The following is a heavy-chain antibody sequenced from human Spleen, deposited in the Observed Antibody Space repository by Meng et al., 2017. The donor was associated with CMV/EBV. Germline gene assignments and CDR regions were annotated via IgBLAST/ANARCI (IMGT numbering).Heavy chain of an antibody. Sequence: SVKVSCKASGDTFSSYAITWVRQAPGQGLEWMGGIIPMLETTNYAQKFQGRVTITTDESTSTAYMELSSLRSEDTAVYYCARKRNFGVVSYYYYGMDVWGQGTTVTVSS. J-gene: IGHJ6*02. CDR2: IIPMLETT. V-gene: IGHV1-69*05. CDR3: ARKRNFGVVSYYYYGMDV. D-gene: IGHD3-3*01. CDR1: GDTFSSYA.